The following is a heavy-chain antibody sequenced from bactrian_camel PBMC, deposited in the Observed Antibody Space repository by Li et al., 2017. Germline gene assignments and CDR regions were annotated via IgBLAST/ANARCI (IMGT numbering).Heavy chain of an antibody. V-gene: IGHV3S40*01. Sequence: VQLVESGGGLVQPGGSLRLSCTSSLFSYPYMTWVRQGPGKGLEWVSTINSGIGSTYYADSVKGRFTISRDNAKNTLYLQLTSLETDDTAMYYCVKEGQSRFNERDEPGEFDYWGQGTQVTVS. CDR3: VKEGQSRFNERDEPGEFDY. CDR2: INSGIGST. J-gene: IGHJ4*01. CDR1: LFSYPY.